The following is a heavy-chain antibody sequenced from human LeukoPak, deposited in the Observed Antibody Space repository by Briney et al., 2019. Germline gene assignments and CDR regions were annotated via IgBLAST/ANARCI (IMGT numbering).Heavy chain of an antibody. CDR1: GFTFSRYW. CDR2: INIDGRSI. Sequence: TGGSLRLSCGASGFTFSRYWMHWVRQAPGKGLVWVSRINIDGRSISCAESAKGRFTMSRDNAENTLYLEMNNLRVDDTAVYYCVRDVWGDRDSYFDYWGQGTLVTVSS. V-gene: IGHV3-74*01. CDR3: VRDVWGDRDSYFDY. J-gene: IGHJ4*02. D-gene: IGHD2-21*01.